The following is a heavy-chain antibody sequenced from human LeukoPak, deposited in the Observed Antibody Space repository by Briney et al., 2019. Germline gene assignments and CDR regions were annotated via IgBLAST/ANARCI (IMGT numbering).Heavy chain of an antibody. CDR1: GFTFSNYA. J-gene: IGHJ4*02. CDR3: VRRGMAAAGLDY. CDR2: IKQDGSGK. D-gene: IGHD6-13*01. Sequence: QTGGSLRLSCAASGFTFSNYAMSWVRQAPGKGLEWVTNIKQDGSGKYYVDSVKGRFTISRDNAKNSLHLQMNNLRAEDTAVYYCVRRGMAAAGLDYWGQGTLVTVSS. V-gene: IGHV3-7*01.